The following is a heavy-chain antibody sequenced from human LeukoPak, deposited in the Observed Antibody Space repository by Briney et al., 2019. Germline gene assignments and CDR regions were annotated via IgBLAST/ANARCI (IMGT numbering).Heavy chain of an antibody. CDR2: IYTSGTT. CDR1: GGSISSFY. CDR3: ARDSGTTGEVKFDP. D-gene: IGHD3-10*01. J-gene: IGHJ5*02. V-gene: IGHV4-4*07. Sequence: PSETLSLTCSVSGGSISSFYCNWMRQPAGKGLEWIGRIYTSGTTTYNPSLKSRVTMSVDTSKNQFSLKLSSVTAADTAVYYCARDSGTTGEVKFDPWGQGTLVTVSS.